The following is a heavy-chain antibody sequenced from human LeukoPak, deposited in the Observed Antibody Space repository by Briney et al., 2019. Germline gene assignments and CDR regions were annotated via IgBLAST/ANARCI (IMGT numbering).Heavy chain of an antibody. V-gene: IGHV3-48*04. CDR2: IGSINDRTT. D-gene: IGHD3-10*01. J-gene: IGHJ6*02. CDR3: AIPPLSGTGSSRPLAGVDV. Sequence: GGSLRLSCTASGFRFSRYSVNWVRQAPGKGLEWVSYIGSINDRTTHYADSVRGRFTISRDNAKNSLYLQMNSLRAEDTAVYYCAIPPLSGTGSSRPLAGVDVWGQGTTVTVSS. CDR1: GFRFSRYS.